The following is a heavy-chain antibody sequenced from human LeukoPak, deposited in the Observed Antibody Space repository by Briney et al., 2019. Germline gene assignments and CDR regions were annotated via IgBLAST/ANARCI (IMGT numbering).Heavy chain of an antibody. D-gene: IGHD1-14*01. V-gene: IGHV4-4*07. CDR3: ARVLTELSYYYYMDV. CDR2: IYNSGST. Sequence: SETLSLTCTVSGGSISSYYWSWIRQPAGKGLEWIGRIYNSGSTTYNPSLKSRVTMSVDTSKNQFSLKLSSVTAADTAVYYCARVLTELSYYYYMDVWGKGTTVTVSS. J-gene: IGHJ6*03. CDR1: GGSISSYY.